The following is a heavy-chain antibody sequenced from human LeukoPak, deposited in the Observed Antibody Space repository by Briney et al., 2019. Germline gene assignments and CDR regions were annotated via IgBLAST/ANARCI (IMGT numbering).Heavy chain of an antibody. V-gene: IGHV4-39*01. CDR2: IYYSGST. D-gene: IGHD5-24*01. CDR3: ARGRDGYNRIDY. CDR1: GGSISSSSYY. J-gene: IGHJ4*02. Sequence: SETLSLTCTVSGGSISSSSYYWGWIRQPPGKGLEWIGTIYYSGSTFSNPSFRSRVTISVDTSQNQFSLKLSSVTAADTAVYYCARGRDGYNRIDYWGQGTLVTVSS.